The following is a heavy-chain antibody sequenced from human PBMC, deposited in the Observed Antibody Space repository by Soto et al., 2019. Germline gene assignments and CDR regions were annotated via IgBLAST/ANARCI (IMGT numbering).Heavy chain of an antibody. CDR1: GFTFSTYA. V-gene: IGHV3-30-3*01. J-gene: IGHJ4*02. D-gene: IGHD3-16*01. Sequence: QVQLVESGGGVVQPGRSLRLSCTASGFTFSTYAMHWVRQAPGKGLEWVAVIAYDGTNKYYADSVKGRFTISRDNSKNTLYLQMNSLRAEDTAVYSCARDGGSFWRQGTQVFVSS. CDR2: IAYDGTNK. CDR3: ARDGGSF.